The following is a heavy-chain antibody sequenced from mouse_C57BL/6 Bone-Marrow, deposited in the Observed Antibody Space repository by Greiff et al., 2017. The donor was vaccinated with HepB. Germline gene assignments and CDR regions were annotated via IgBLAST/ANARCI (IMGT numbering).Heavy chain of an antibody. CDR1: GYTFTSYW. CDR3: TRGITTVVHDY. CDR2: IYPGNSDT. J-gene: IGHJ2*01. Sequence: EVKVVESGTVLARPGASVKMSCKTSGYTFTSYWMHWVKQRPGQGLEWIGAIYPGNSDTSYNQKFKGKAKLTAVTSASTAYMELSSLTNEDSAVYYCTRGITTVVHDYWGQGTTLTVSS. D-gene: IGHD1-1*01. V-gene: IGHV1-5*01.